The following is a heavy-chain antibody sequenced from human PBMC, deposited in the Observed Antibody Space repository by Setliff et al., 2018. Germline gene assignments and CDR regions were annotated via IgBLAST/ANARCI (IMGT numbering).Heavy chain of an antibody. Sequence: SETLSLTCTVSGGSISRYHWSWIRQPPGKGLEWIGYIQTSGTTNYNPSLKSRVTISVDTSKNQFSLRLKSVTAADTSFYYCARESRFGYSGYDCAFDYWGQGMLVTVSS. V-gene: IGHV4-4*08. J-gene: IGHJ4*02. CDR1: GGSISRYH. CDR2: IQTSGTT. CDR3: ARESRFGYSGYDCAFDY. D-gene: IGHD5-12*01.